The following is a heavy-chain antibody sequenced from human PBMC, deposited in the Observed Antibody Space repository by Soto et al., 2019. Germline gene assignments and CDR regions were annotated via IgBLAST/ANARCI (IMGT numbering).Heavy chain of an antibody. CDR2: ISSSSSYI. CDR3: ASGLGVRWPDYFDF. J-gene: IGHJ4*01. Sequence: GGSLRLSCAASGYTFSSYGMNWVRQAPGKGLEWVSSISSSSSYIYYADSVKGRFTSSRDNAKNSLYLQMNSLRAEDAAVYYCASGLGVRWPDYFDFWGQGSLVTVS. V-gene: IGHV3-21*01. CDR1: GYTFSSYG. D-gene: IGHD2-8*01.